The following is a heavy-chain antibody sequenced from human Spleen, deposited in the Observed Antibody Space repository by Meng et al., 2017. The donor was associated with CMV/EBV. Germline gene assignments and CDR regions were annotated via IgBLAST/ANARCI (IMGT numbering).Heavy chain of an antibody. D-gene: IGHD5-24*01. CDR2: IYCNDDK. Sequence: SGPTLVKPSQTLTLTCTFSGFSVSTSGVGVGWIRQPPGKALEWLALIYCNDDKRYSPSLKTRLTISKDTSKNQVVLTMTNMDPVDTATYYCARLGDGTFDYWGQGTLVTVSS. J-gene: IGHJ4*02. CDR3: ARLGDGTFDY. CDR1: GFSVSTSGVG. V-gene: IGHV2-5*01.